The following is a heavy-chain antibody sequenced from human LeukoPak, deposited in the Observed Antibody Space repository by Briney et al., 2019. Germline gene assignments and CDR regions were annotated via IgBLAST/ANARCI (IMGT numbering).Heavy chain of an antibody. CDR2: FDPEDGET. J-gene: IGHJ4*02. V-gene: IGHV1-24*01. CDR1: GYTLTELS. Sequence: ASVKVSCKVSGYTLTELSMHWVRQAPGKGLGWMGGFDPEDGETIYAQKFQGRVTMTEDTSTDTAYMELSSLRSEDTAVYYCATPDLQIAAAGTYYFDYWGQGTLVTVSS. D-gene: IGHD6-13*01. CDR3: ATPDLQIAAAGTYYFDY.